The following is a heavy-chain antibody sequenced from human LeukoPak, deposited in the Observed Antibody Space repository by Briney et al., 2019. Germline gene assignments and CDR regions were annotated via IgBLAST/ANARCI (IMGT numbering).Heavy chain of an antibody. CDR1: GGSITSYY. V-gene: IGHV4-4*07. D-gene: IGHD1-1*01. CDR3: ARDQNWLIDY. Sequence: SETLSLTCTVSGGSITSYYWNWIRQPAGERLEWIGRISTSGNTNYSPSLTSRVTMSVDTSKNQLSLRLSSVTAADTAVYYCARDQNWLIDYWGQGTLVTVSS. CDR2: ISTSGNT. J-gene: IGHJ4*02.